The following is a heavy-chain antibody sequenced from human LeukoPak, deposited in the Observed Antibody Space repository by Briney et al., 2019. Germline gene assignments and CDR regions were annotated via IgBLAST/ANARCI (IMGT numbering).Heavy chain of an antibody. V-gene: IGHV3-23*01. CDR1: GFTFSSYA. Sequence: GGSLRLSCAASGFTFSSYAMSWVRQAPGKGLEWVSAISGSGGSTYYADSVKGRFTISRENSKKTLYLQMNSLRAEDTAVYYCAKCHRVGSPGDYWGQGTLVTVSS. J-gene: IGHJ4*02. D-gene: IGHD2-2*01. CDR3: AKCHRVGSPGDY. CDR2: ISGSGGST.